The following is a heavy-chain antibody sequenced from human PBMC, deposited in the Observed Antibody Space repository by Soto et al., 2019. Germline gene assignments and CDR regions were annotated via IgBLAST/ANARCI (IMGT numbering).Heavy chain of an antibody. CDR2: IYHSGST. Sequence: QVQLQESGPGLVKPSGTLSLTCAVSGGSISSSNWWSWVRQPPGKGLEWIGEIYHSGSTNYNPSLKSRVTISVDKSKNQFSLXLSSVXAADXAVYXCAXXXXSXXYGMDVWGQGITVTVSS. CDR1: GGSISSSNW. CDR3: AXXXXSXXYGMDV. J-gene: IGHJ6*02. V-gene: IGHV4-4*02.